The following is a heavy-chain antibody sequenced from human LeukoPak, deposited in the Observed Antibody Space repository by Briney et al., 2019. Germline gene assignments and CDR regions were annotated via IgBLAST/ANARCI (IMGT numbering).Heavy chain of an antibody. V-gene: IGHV3-53*01. J-gene: IGHJ4*02. CDR2: IYSGGST. CDR3: AREEGAAGLTGGFDY. Sequence: PGGSLRLSCAASGFTVSSNYMSWVRQAPGKGLEWVSVIYSGGSTYYADSVKGRFTISRDNSKNTLYLQMNSLRAEDTAVYYCAREEGAAGLTGGFDYWGQGTLVTVSS. D-gene: IGHD6-13*01. CDR1: GFTVSSNY.